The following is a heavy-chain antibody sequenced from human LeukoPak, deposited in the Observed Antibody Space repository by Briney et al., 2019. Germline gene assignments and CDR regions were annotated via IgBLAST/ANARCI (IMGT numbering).Heavy chain of an antibody. D-gene: IGHD2/OR15-2a*01. CDR1: GGSISSYY. CDR3: AREILSGDAFDI. Sequence: SETLSLTCTVSGGSISSYYWSWIRQPPGKGLEWIGYIYYSGSTNYNPSLKSRVTISVDTSKNQFSLKLSSVTAADTAVYYCAREILSGDAFDIWGQGTMVTVSS. CDR2: IYYSGST. V-gene: IGHV4-59*01. J-gene: IGHJ3*02.